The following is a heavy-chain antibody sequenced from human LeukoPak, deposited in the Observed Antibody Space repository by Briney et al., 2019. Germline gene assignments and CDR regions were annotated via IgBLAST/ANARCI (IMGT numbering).Heavy chain of an antibody. Sequence: ASVKVSCKASGYSLMGHYMHWVRQAPGQGLEWMGWINPNTGGTRSAQRFQGRVTMTRDTSISTAYMELTRLTSDDTAVYYCARAAEDAAAGTSGGYAYGLVVWGQGATVIVSS. D-gene: IGHD6-13*01. CDR2: INPNTGGT. J-gene: IGHJ6*01. CDR3: ARAAEDAAAGTSGGYAYGLVV. V-gene: IGHV1-2*02. CDR1: GYSLMGHY.